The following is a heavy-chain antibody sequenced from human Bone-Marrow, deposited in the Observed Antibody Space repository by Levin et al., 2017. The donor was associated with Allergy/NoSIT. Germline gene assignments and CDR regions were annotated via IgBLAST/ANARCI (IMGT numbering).Heavy chain of an antibody. V-gene: IGHV4-38-2*01. Sequence: SQTLSLTCGVFGYSIRSGYYWDWIRQPPGKGLEWIGTIYHSGSTYYNPSLRNRVTISIDTSKNQFSLKLSSVTAADTAVYYCARGHYDFWSGYYTYYGMDVWGQGTTVTVSS. CDR1: GYSIRSGYY. CDR3: ARGHYDFWSGYYTYYGMDV. D-gene: IGHD3-3*01. J-gene: IGHJ6*02. CDR2: IYHSGST.